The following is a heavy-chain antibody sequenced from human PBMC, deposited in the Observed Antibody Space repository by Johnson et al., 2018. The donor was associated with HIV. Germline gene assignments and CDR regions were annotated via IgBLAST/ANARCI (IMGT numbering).Heavy chain of an antibody. Sequence: VQLVESGGGVVRPGGSLRLSCAASGFTFDDYGMSWVRQGPGKGLEWVSGINWNGGSTGYADSLKGRFTISRDNAKNSLYLLIDSLRTEDTALYYCARGEDGVDAFDIWGQGTMVTVSS. CDR2: INWNGGST. CDR3: ARGEDGVDAFDI. CDR1: GFTFDDYG. D-gene: IGHD4-17*01. J-gene: IGHJ3*02. V-gene: IGHV3-20*04.